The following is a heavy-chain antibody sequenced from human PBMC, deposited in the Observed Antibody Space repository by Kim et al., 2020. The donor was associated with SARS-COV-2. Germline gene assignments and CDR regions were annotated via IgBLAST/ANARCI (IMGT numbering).Heavy chain of an antibody. CDR2: ISSSSSYI. CDR3: ARGPEVQLWFESVAFDI. D-gene: IGHD5-18*01. V-gene: IGHV3-21*01. J-gene: IGHJ3*02. Sequence: GGSLRLSCAASGFTFSSYSMNWVRQAPGKGLEWVSSISSSSSYIYYADSVKGRFTISRDNAKNSLYLQMNSLRAEDTAVYYCARGPEVQLWFESVAFDIWGQGTMVTVSS. CDR1: GFTFSSYS.